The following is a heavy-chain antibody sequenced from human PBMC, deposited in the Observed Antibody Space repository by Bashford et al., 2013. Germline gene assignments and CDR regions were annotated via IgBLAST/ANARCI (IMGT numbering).Heavy chain of an antibody. D-gene: IGHD6-13*01. CDR2: ISTNRAQST. CDR3: ARVSTLSYFDL. Sequence: GSLRLSCTGSGFTFSTFALRWVRQSLRGGLEWVSTISTNRAQSTYYADSVKGRFIMSRDNSKNTLYLQMNSLRAEDTAVYYCARVSTLSYFDLWGQGTLVTVSS. V-gene: IGHV3-23*01. J-gene: IGHJ4*02. CDR1: GFTFSTFA.